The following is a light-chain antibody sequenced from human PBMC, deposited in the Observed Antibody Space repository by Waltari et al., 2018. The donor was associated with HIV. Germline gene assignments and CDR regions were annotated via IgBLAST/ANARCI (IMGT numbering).Light chain of an antibody. V-gene: IGLV2-23*02. CDR3: CSYAGSVV. CDR1: SSDVGSYNL. Sequence: QSALTQPVSVSGSPGQSITISCTGTSSDVGSYNLVSWYQQHPGKAPKLMIYEVSKRPSGVSNRFAGSKSGNTASLTISGLQAEDEADYYCCSYAGSVVFGGGTKLTVL. J-gene: IGLJ2*01. CDR2: EVS.